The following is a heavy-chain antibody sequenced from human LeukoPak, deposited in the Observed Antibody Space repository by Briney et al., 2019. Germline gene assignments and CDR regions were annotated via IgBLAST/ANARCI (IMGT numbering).Heavy chain of an antibody. D-gene: IGHD2-8*02. Sequence: PGRSLRLSCAASGFTFSSYAMSWVRQAPGKGLEWVSAISGSGGSTYYADSVKGRFTISRDNSKNTLYLQMNSLRAEDTAVYYCAKAPGRLFGFDYWGQGTPVTVSS. CDR3: AKAPGRLFGFDY. J-gene: IGHJ4*02. CDR2: ISGSGGST. V-gene: IGHV3-23*01. CDR1: GFTFSSYA.